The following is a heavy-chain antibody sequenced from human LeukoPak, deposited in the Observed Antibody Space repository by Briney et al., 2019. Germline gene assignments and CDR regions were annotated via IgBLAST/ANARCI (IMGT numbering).Heavy chain of an antibody. Sequence: GASVKVSCKASGYTFTGYYMHWVRQAPGQGLEWMGWINPNSGGTNYAQQFQGRVTMTRDTSISTAYMELSRLRSDDTAVYYCARDSVVVVPAAIPEYFQHWGQGTLVTVSS. J-gene: IGHJ1*01. D-gene: IGHD2-2*01. CDR3: ARDSVVVVPAAIPEYFQH. CDR2: INPNSGGT. CDR1: GYTFTGYY. V-gene: IGHV1-2*02.